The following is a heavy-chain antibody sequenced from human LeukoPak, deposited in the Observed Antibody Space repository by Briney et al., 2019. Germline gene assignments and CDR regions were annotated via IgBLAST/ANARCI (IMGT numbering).Heavy chain of an antibody. CDR3: ARAPGIGYCSSTSCYQHYWFDP. CDR1: GYTFTGHY. J-gene: IGHJ5*02. D-gene: IGHD2-2*01. V-gene: IGHV1-2*02. Sequence: GASVKVSCKASGYTFTGHYMHWVRQAPGQGLEWMGWINPNSGGTNYAQKFQGRVTMTRDTSISTAYMELSRLRSDDTAVYYCARAPGIGYCSSTSCYQHYWFDPWGQGTLVTVSS. CDR2: INPNSGGT.